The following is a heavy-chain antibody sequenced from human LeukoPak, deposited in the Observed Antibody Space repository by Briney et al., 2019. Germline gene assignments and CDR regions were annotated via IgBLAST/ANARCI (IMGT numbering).Heavy chain of an antibody. Sequence: GGSLRLSCAASGFTFDDYAMHWVRQTPGKGLEWVSLISWDVGSAFYADSVKGRFTISRDNSTTSLYLQTNSLRTEDPALYYCARDRLRSCTSISCYIPIRWGQGTLVTVSS. V-gene: IGHV3-43D*03. J-gene: IGHJ4*02. D-gene: IGHD2-2*02. CDR1: GFTFDDYA. CDR2: ISWDVGSA. CDR3: ARDRLRSCTSISCYIPIR.